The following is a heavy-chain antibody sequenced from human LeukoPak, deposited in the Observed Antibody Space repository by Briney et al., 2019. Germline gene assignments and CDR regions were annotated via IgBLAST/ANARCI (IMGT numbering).Heavy chain of an antibody. CDR1: GSYW. CDR3: VSFYETY. D-gene: IGHD2/OR15-2a*01. CDR2: INSDGSWT. Sequence: GGSLRLSCAASGSYWIHWVRQAPGKGLVWVSHINSDGSWTSYADSVKGRFTISKDNAKNTVYLQMNNLRAEDTAVYYCVSFYETYWGRGTLVTVSS. V-gene: IGHV3-74*01. J-gene: IGHJ4*02.